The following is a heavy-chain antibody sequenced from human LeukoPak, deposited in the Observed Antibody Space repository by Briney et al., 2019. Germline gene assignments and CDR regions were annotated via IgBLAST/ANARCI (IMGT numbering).Heavy chain of an antibody. CDR1: GGTFSSYA. Sequence: ASVKVSCKASGGTFSSYAISWVRQAPGQGLEWMGWINPNSGGTNYAQKFQGRVTMTRDTSISTAYMELSRLRSDDTAVYYCARDGSPYSSGWYGGNWFDPWGQGTLVTVSS. D-gene: IGHD6-19*01. CDR2: INPNSGGT. CDR3: ARDGSPYSSGWYGGNWFDP. J-gene: IGHJ5*02. V-gene: IGHV1-2*02.